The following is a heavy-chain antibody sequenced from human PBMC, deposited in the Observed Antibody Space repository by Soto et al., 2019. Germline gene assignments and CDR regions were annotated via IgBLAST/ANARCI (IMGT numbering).Heavy chain of an antibody. Sequence: ASVKVSCKASGYTFTGYYMHWVRQAPGQGLEWMGWINPNSGGTNYARKFQGRVTMTRDTSISTAYMELSRLRSDDTAVYYCARDLWGAVAGGSFDIWGQGTMVTVSS. J-gene: IGHJ3*02. CDR2: INPNSGGT. CDR3: ARDLWGAVAGGSFDI. V-gene: IGHV1-2*02. D-gene: IGHD6-19*01. CDR1: GYTFTGYY.